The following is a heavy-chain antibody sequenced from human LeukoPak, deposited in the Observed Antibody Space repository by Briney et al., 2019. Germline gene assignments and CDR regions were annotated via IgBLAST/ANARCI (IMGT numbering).Heavy chain of an antibody. Sequence: PSETLSLTCAVYGGSFSGYYWSWIRQPPGKGLEWIGEINHSGSTNYNPSLKSRVTISVDTSKNQFSLKLSSVTAADTAVYYCARGLGYGSGSYWFDPWGQGTLVTVSS. CDR2: INHSGST. CDR3: ARGLGYGSGSYWFDP. V-gene: IGHV4-34*01. D-gene: IGHD3-10*01. CDR1: GGSFSGYY. J-gene: IGHJ5*02.